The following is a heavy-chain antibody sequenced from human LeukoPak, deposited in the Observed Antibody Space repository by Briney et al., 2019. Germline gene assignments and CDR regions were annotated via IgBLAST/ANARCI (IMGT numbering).Heavy chain of an antibody. CDR2: IGAYNGNT. J-gene: IGHJ4*02. V-gene: IGHV1-18*01. Sequence: ASVKVSCKVSSYTFTSYGISWVRQAPGQGLEWMGWIGAYNGNTNYAQKLQGRVTMTTDTSTSTAYMELRSLRSDDTAVYYCARDRAGFIAVAGTVGDYWGQGTLVTVSS. CDR1: SYTFTSYG. D-gene: IGHD6-19*01. CDR3: ARDRAGFIAVAGTVGDY.